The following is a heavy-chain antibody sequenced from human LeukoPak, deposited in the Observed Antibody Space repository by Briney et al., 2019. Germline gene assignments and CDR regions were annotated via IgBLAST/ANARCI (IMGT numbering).Heavy chain of an antibody. CDR2: INHSGST. D-gene: IGHD1-26*01. J-gene: IGHJ4*02. CDR3: ARKWELPPYYFDY. Sequence: SETLSLTCAVYGGSFSGYYWSWIRQPPGKWLEWIGEINHSGSTNYNPSLKSRVTISVDTSKNQFSLKLSSVTAADTAVYYCARKWELPPYYFDYWGQGTLVTVSS. CDR1: GGSFSGYY. V-gene: IGHV4-34*01.